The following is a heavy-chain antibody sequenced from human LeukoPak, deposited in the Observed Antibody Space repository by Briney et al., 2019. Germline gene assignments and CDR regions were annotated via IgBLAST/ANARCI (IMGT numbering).Heavy chain of an antibody. J-gene: IGHJ5*02. CDR1: GGSISSHY. CDR3: ARDQTYYDFWSGYYTDNWFDP. V-gene: IGHV4-59*11. D-gene: IGHD3-3*01. CDR2: IYYSGST. Sequence: SETLSLTCTVSGGSISSHYWSWIRQPPGKGLEWVGYIYYSGSTNYNPSLKSRVTISVDTSKNQFSLKLSSVTAADTAVYYCARDQTYYDFWSGYYTDNWFDPWGQGTLVTVSS.